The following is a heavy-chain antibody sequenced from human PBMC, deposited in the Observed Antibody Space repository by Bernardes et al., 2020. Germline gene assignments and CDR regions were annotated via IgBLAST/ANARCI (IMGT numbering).Heavy chain of an antibody. V-gene: IGHV1-18*01. J-gene: IGHJ5*02. CDR2: ISAYNGNT. Sequence: ASVKVSCKASGYTFTSYGISWVRQAPGQGLEWMGWISAYNGNTNYAQKLQGRVTMTTDTSTSTAYMELRSLRSDDTAVYYCARDRYCSGGSCYLEWNWFDPWGQGTLVTVSS. D-gene: IGHD2-15*01. CDR3: ARDRYCSGGSCYLEWNWFDP. CDR1: GYTFTSYG.